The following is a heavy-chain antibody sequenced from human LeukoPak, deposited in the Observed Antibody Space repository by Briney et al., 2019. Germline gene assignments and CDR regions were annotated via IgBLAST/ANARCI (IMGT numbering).Heavy chain of an antibody. V-gene: IGHV3-30*18. CDR1: GFTFSSYG. J-gene: IGHJ4*02. Sequence: GGALRLSCAASGFTFSSYGMHWVRQAPGKGLEWVAVISYDGSNKYYADSVKGRFTISRDNSKNTLYLQVNSLRAEDTAVYYCAKDWEQLDYWGQGTLVTVSS. D-gene: IGHD1-26*01. CDR2: ISYDGSNK. CDR3: AKDWEQLDY.